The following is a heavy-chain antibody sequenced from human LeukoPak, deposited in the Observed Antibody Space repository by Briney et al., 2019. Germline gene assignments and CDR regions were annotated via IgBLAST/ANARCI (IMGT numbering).Heavy chain of an antibody. CDR3: ARDLPGDY. CDR1: GFTFSSYE. J-gene: IGHJ4*02. CDR2: IGGSGSTI. V-gene: IGHV3-48*03. D-gene: IGHD1-14*01. Sequence: PGGSLRLSCAASGFTFSSYEMNWVRQAPGKGLEWISYIGGSGSTIYYADPVKGRFTISRDNSKNTLYLQMNSLRAEDTAVYYCARDLPGDYWGQGTLVTVSS.